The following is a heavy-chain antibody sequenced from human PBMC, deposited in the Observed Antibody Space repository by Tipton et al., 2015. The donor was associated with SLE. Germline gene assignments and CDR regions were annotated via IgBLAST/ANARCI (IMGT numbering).Heavy chain of an antibody. CDR1: GFTFNRYA. V-gene: IGHV3-23*03. CDR3: AKFGDWGDLFFDF. D-gene: IGHD7-27*01. Sequence: SLRLPCVASGFTFNRYAMSWVRQAPGKGLEWVSVIYHDHSTSYADSVKSRFTISRDNAKNTLYLQVDSLRTEDTAVYYCAKFGDWGDLFFDFWGQGTLVTVSS. CDR2: IYHDHST. J-gene: IGHJ4*02.